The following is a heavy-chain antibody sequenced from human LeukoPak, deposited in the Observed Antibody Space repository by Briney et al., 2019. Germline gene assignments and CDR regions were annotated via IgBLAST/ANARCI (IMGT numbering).Heavy chain of an antibody. D-gene: IGHD5-24*01. CDR1: AFTVSTNY. Sequence: GGSLRLSCAASAFTVSTNYMSWVRQAPGKGLEWVSAIYSGGRTNYADSVKGRFTISRHNPKNTVHLQMNSLRAEDTAVYYCARDNIDGYNPAYFDFWGQGTLVTVSS. CDR2: IYSGGRT. J-gene: IGHJ4*02. CDR3: ARDNIDGYNPAYFDF. V-gene: IGHV3-53*04.